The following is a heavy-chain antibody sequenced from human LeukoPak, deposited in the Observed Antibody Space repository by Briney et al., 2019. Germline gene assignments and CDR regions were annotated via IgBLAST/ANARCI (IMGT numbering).Heavy chain of an antibody. CDR3: ARVGPPSVVTMTFDF. D-gene: IGHD2-2*01. V-gene: IGHV3-23*01. CDR2: ISGRDSST. CDR1: GFTFSSYA. J-gene: IGHJ4*02. Sequence: GGSLRLSCAASGFTFSSYAMGWVRQAPGKGLEWVSAISGRDSSTYYADSVKGRFTISRDDSKNTLYLQMSSLRAEDTALYYCARVGPPSVVTMTFDFWGQGTLVTVSS.